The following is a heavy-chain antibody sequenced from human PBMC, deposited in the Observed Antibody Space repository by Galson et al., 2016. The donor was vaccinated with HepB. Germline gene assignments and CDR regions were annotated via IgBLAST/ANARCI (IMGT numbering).Heavy chain of an antibody. CDR3: ARQDLWSIEY. J-gene: IGHJ4*02. CDR1: GGFISSYY. D-gene: IGHD2-21*01. Sequence: SETLSLTCAVSGGFISSYYWSWIRQPPGKGLEWIGYIYYTGNTNYNPSLKSRVTISVDTSKNQFSLKLSSVTAADPAVYYCARQDLWSIEYWGQGTLVTVSS. CDR2: IYYTGNT. V-gene: IGHV4-59*08.